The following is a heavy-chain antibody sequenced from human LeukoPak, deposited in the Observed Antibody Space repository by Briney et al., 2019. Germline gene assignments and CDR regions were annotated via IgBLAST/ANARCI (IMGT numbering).Heavy chain of an antibody. Sequence: GGSLRLSCAASGFTFSSYAMHWVRQAPGKGLEWVAVISYDGSNKYYADSVKGRFTISRDNSKNTLYLQMNSLRAEDTAVYYCAKDAPIVVVPAAIHRTYYYYYGMDVWGQGTTVTVSS. V-gene: IGHV3-30-3*01. CDR1: GFTFSSYA. CDR2: ISYDGSNK. CDR3: AKDAPIVVVPAAIHRTYYYYYGMDV. D-gene: IGHD2-2*01. J-gene: IGHJ6*02.